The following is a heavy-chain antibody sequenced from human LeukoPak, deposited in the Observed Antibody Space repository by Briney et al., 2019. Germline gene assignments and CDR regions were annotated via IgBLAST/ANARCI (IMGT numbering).Heavy chain of an antibody. Sequence: ASVKVSCKASGYTFTSYGISWVRQAPGQGLEWRGWISAYNGNTNYAQKLQGRVTMTTDTSTSTAYMELRSLRSDDTAVYYCARDTWVIAVAGISFDYWGQGTLVTVSS. D-gene: IGHD6-19*01. CDR2: ISAYNGNT. CDR3: ARDTWVIAVAGISFDY. J-gene: IGHJ4*02. CDR1: GYTFTSYG. V-gene: IGHV1-18*04.